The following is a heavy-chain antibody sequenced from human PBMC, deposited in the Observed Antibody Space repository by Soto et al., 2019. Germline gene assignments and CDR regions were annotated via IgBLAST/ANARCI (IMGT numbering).Heavy chain of an antibody. CDR2: ISSSSSYI. V-gene: IGHV3-21*03. Sequence: GGSLRLSCAASGFPFSIYSMTWVRQAPGKGLEWVSSISSSSSYIYYADSVKSRLTITKDTSKNQVVLTMTNMDPVDTATYYCAHLVVAGITYYFDSWGQGTLVTVSS. D-gene: IGHD2-15*01. CDR3: AHLVVAGITYYFDS. CDR1: GFPFSIYS. J-gene: IGHJ4*02.